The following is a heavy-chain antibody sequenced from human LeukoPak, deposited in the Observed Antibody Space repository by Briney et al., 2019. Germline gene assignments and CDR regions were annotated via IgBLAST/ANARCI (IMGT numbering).Heavy chain of an antibody. CDR3: ARHPKGFIAAAAFFDY. D-gene: IGHD6-13*01. V-gene: IGHV4-30-2*03. CDR2: IYHSGST. J-gene: IGHJ4*02. CDR1: GGSISSGGYS. Sequence: SQTLSLTCAVSGGSISSGGYSWSWIRQPPGKGLEWIGYIYHSGSTYYNPSLKSRVTISVDTSKNQFSLKLSSVTAADTAVYYCARHPKGFIAAAAFFDYWGQGTLVTVSS.